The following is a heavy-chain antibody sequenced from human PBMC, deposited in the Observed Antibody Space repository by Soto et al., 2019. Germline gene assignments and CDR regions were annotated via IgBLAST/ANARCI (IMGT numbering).Heavy chain of an antibody. J-gene: IGHJ6*03. CDR1: GYSFTSYC. CDR3: ARQDIVVVPAAIGHYYYYYMDV. CDR2: IYPGDSDT. D-gene: IGHD2-2*01. Sequence: PGESLKISCKGSGYSFTSYCIGWVRQMPGKGLEWMGIIYPGDSDTRYSPSFQGQVTISADKSISTAYLQGSSLKASDTAMYYCARQDIVVVPAAIGHYYYYYMDVWGKGTTVTV. V-gene: IGHV5-51*01.